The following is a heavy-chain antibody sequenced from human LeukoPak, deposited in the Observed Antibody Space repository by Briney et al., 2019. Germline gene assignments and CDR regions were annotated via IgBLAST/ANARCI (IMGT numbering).Heavy chain of an antibody. Sequence: GGTPRLSCAASEFTFSNYGMSWVRQAPGKGLEWVSGISGGGGSTYYADSVKGRFIISRDNSKNTLYLQMSSVRAEDTAVYYCANENGGPDYWGQGTLVTVSS. J-gene: IGHJ4*02. CDR3: ANENGGPDY. D-gene: IGHD3-10*01. CDR2: ISGGGGST. V-gene: IGHV3-23*01. CDR1: EFTFSNYG.